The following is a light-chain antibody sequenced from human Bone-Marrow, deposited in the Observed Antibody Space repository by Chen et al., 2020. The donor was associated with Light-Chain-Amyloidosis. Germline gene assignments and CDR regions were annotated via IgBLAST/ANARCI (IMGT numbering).Light chain of an antibody. CDR3: QTWGTGIQV. V-gene: IGLV4-69*01. CDR1: SGHSNYA. Sequence: QLVVTQSPSASASLGASVKLTCTLSSGHSNYAVAWHQQQPEKGPRYLMKLNSDGSHNKGDGIPDRFSGSSSGAERYLTISSLQSEDAADYFCQTWGTGIQVFGGGTKLTVL. J-gene: IGLJ3*02. CDR2: LNSDGSH.